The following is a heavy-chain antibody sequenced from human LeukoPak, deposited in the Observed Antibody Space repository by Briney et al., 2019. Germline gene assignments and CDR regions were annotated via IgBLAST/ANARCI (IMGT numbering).Heavy chain of an antibody. V-gene: IGHV3-66*01. CDR1: GFTVSNYY. J-gene: IGHJ6*02. CDR2: IYSGGSI. D-gene: IGHD3-10*01. CDR3: AREPPMGRYYNGMDV. Sequence: PGGSLRLSCAASGFTVSNYYMHWVRQAPGKGLEWVSVIYSGGSIYYADSVKGRFIISRDNSKNTLDLQLNSLRAEDTAVYYCAREPPMGRYYNGMDVWGQGTTVTVPS.